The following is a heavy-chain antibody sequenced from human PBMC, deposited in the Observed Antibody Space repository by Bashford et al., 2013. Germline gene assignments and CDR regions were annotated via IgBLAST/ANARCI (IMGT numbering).Heavy chain of an antibody. J-gene: IGHJ6*02. CDR2: FDPEDGET. CDR3: ATDLFVRGGIAVHYGMDV. CDR1: GYTLTELS. V-gene: IGHV1-24*01. D-gene: IGHD6-19*01. Sequence: ASVKVSCKVSGYTLTELSMHWVRQAPGKGLEWMGGFDPEDGETIYAQKFQGRVTMTEDTSTDTAYMELSSLRSEDTAVYYCATDLFVRGGIAVHYGMDVWGQGTTVTVSS.